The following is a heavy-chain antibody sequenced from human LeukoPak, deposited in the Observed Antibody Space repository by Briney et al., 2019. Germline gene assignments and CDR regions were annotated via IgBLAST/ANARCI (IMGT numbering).Heavy chain of an antibody. CDR2: IYYSGTT. Sequence: SETLSLTCTVPGGSVSSDSYYWSWIRQPPGKGLEWIGYIYYSGTTKQNPSLKSRVTLSVDTSKNQLYLKLNSVTAADTAVYYCARDSRGYYDSSGYFDHWGQGTLVTVSS. J-gene: IGHJ4*02. D-gene: IGHD3-22*01. V-gene: IGHV4-61*01. CDR3: ARDSRGYYDSSGYFDH. CDR1: GGSVSSDSYY.